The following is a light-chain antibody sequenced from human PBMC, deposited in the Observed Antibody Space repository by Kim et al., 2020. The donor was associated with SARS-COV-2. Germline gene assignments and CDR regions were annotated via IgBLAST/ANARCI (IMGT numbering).Light chain of an antibody. V-gene: IGLV3-10*01. CDR3: YSTDSSGNHRV. Sequence: SYELTQPPSVSVSPGQTARITCSGDALPKKYAYWYQQKSGQAPVLVIYEDIKRPSGIPERFSGSSSGTMATLTISGAQVEDEADYYCYSTDSSGNHRVFGGGTQLTFL. CDR2: EDI. CDR1: ALPKKY. J-gene: IGLJ3*02.